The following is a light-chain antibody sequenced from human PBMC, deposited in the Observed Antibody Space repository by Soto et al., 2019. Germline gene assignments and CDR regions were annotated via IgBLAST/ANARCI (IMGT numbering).Light chain of an antibody. CDR2: DVS. CDR1: NSDIGGYNY. CDR3: CSYAGTYNFWV. V-gene: IGLV2-11*01. J-gene: IGLJ3*02. Sequence: QAVVTQPRSVSGSPGQSVTISCTGTNSDIGGYNYVSWYQQHPGKAPKVMIYDVSRRPSGVPDRFSGSKSGNTASLTISGLQAEDEADYYCCSYAGTYNFWVFGGGTQLTVL.